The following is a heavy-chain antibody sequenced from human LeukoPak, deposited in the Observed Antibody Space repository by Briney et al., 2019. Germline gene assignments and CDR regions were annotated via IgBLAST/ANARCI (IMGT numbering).Heavy chain of an antibody. D-gene: IGHD1-1*01. CDR2: IRSKASGETT. J-gene: IGHJ6*03. V-gene: IGHV3-49*04. Sequence: PGGSLRLSCTTSGFAFPDYSMTWVRQAPGEGLEWVGFIRSKASGETTGYAASVKGTFTISRDDSKSIAHLQMNTLKTEDTAVYYCTRDGSYYFYYYMDVWGKGTTVTVSS. CDR1: GFAFPDYS. CDR3: TRDGSYYFYYYMDV.